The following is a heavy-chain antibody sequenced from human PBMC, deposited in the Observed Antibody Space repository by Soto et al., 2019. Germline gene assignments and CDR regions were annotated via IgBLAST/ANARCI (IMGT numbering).Heavy chain of an antibody. CDR2: IHSGGRT. Sequence: SETLSLTCTVSGGSISSNYWSWIRQSPGKGLEWIAYIHSGGRTNYSPSLTSRVTMSLDTSRNQFSLKLSSVTAADTAVYYCARHVRYCSGGSCYFIRDAFDLWGQGTMVTVSS. CDR3: ARHVRYCSGGSCYFIRDAFDL. D-gene: IGHD2-15*01. V-gene: IGHV4-4*09. CDR1: GGSISSNY. J-gene: IGHJ3*01.